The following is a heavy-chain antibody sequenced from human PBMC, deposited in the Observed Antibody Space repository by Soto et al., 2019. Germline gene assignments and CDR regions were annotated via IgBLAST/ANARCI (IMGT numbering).Heavy chain of an antibody. J-gene: IGHJ4*02. D-gene: IGHD1-26*01. Sequence: QVQLQESGPGLVKPSETLSLTCTVSGGSISSYYWSWIRQPPGKGLAWIGYIYYSGSTNYNPSLKSRVTISVDTSKNQFSLKLSSVTAADTAVYYCARRYGSAIDYWGQGTLVTVSS. CDR2: IYYSGST. V-gene: IGHV4-59*08. CDR1: GGSISSYY. CDR3: ARRYGSAIDY.